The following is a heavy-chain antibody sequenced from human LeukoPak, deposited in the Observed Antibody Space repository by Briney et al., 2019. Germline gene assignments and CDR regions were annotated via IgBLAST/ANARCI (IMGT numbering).Heavy chain of an antibody. Sequence: GGPLRLSCAASGFTVSSNYMSWVRQASGKGLEWVGRIRSKANSYATTYAASVKGRFTISRDDSKDTAYLQMNSLKTEDTAVYYCTRATDGYNIDDWGQGTLVTVSS. CDR1: GFTVSSNY. CDR3: TRATDGYNIDD. D-gene: IGHD5-24*01. V-gene: IGHV3-73*01. J-gene: IGHJ4*02. CDR2: IRSKANSYAT.